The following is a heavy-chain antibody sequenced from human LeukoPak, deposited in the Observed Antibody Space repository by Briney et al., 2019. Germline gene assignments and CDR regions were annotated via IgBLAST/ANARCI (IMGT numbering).Heavy chain of an antibody. Sequence: GGSLRLSCAASGLTFSSYAMSWVRQAPGKGLEGVSAISGSGGSTYYADSVKGRFTISRDNSKNTLYLQMNSLRAEDTAVYYCAKGCSGGSCYNWGQGTLVTVSS. V-gene: IGHV3-23*01. J-gene: IGHJ4*02. CDR3: AKGCSGGSCYN. CDR2: ISGSGGST. D-gene: IGHD2-15*01. CDR1: GLTFSSYA.